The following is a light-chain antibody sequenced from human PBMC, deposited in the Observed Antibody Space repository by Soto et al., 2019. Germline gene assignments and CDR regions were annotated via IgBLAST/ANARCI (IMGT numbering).Light chain of an antibody. CDR3: QQRSNWPGT. CDR2: RTS. CDR1: QSISSN. Sequence: EIVMTQSPATLSVSPGERATLSCRASQSISSNLAWYQQKPGQAPRLLMFRTSSRATGFPARFSGSGSGTDFTLTISRLEPEDFAVYYCQQRSNWPGTFGGGTKVDNK. J-gene: IGKJ4*01. V-gene: IGKV3-15*01.